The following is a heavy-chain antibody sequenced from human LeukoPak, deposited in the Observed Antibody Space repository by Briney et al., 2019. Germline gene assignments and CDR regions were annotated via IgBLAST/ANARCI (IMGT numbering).Heavy chain of an antibody. Sequence: PSETLSLTCTVSGGSISSYYWSWIRQPPGKGLEWIGYIYTSGSTNYNPSLKSRVTISVDTSKNQFSLKLSSVTAADTAVYYCATVGAAGTEVLDYWGQGTLVTVSS. J-gene: IGHJ4*02. CDR3: ATVGAAGTEVLDY. D-gene: IGHD6-13*01. V-gene: IGHV4-4*08. CDR2: IYTSGST. CDR1: GGSISSYY.